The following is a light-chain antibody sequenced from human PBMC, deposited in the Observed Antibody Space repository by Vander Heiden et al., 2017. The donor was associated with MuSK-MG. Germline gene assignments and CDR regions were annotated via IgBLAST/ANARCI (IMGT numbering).Light chain of an antibody. CDR2: GSS. CDR3: PQSDSSPLYT. CDR1: QSVDTY. J-gene: IGKJ2*01. Sequence: DIQMTQSPSSLSASVGDRVTITCRASQSVDTYLNWYQLKPGKAPKLLIYGSSSLESGVPSRFSGTGYGTYFTLTINNRQPEDFAAYYCPQSDSSPLYTFGQGTKMEI. V-gene: IGKV1-39*01.